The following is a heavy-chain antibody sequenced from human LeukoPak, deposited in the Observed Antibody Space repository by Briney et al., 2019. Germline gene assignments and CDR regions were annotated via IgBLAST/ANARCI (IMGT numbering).Heavy chain of an antibody. CDR2: IRSDGINK. Sequence: GGSLRLSCAASGFTFNSYSMHWVRQAPGKGLEWVAFIRSDGINKYHADSVKGRFTISRDNSKNTLYLQMNSLRAEDTAVYYCAKLGKTENHYGSGRFSYYYYMDVWGKGTTVTISS. CDR1: GFTFNSYS. D-gene: IGHD3-10*01. V-gene: IGHV3-30*02. CDR3: AKLGKTENHYGSGRFSYYYYMDV. J-gene: IGHJ6*03.